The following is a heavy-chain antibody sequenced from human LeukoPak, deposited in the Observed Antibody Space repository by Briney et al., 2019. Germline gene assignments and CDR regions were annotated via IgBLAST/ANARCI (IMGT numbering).Heavy chain of an antibody. CDR3: AKGTYSSGWYF. CDR2: IYSGGST. J-gene: IGHJ4*02. D-gene: IGHD6-19*01. V-gene: IGHV3-53*01. CDR1: GFTVSSNY. Sequence: PGGSLRLSCAASGFTVSSNYMSWVRQAPGKGLEWVSVIYSGGSTYYADSVKGRFTISRDNSKNTLYLQMNSLRAEDTAVYHCAKGTYSSGWYFWGQGTLVTVSS.